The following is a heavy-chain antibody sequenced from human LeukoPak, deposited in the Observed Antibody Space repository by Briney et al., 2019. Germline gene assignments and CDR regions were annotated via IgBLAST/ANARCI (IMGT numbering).Heavy chain of an antibody. V-gene: IGHV3-33*01. D-gene: IGHD3-22*01. CDR3: ATGSSYYYDSSGYNHLDY. CDR1: GFTFSSYG. CDR2: IWYDGSNK. J-gene: IGHJ4*02. Sequence: GSLRLSCAASGFTFSSYGMHWVRQAPGKGLEWVAVIWYDGSNKYYADSAKGRFTISRDNSKNTLYLQMTSLRAEDTAVYYCATGSSYYYDSSGYNHLDYWGQGTLVTVSS.